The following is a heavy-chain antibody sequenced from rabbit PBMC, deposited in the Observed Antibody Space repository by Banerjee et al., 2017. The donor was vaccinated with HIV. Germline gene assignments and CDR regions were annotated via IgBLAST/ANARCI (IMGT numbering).Heavy chain of an antibody. V-gene: IGHV1S40*01. D-gene: IGHD6-1*01. CDR1: GFTLSSSYW. CDR2: INTGDGST. Sequence: QSLEESGGDLVKPGASLTLTCKASGFTLSSSYWIYWVRQAPGKGLEWIGCINTGDGSTYYASWAKGRFTISKTSSTTVTLQMTSLTAADTATYFCARGYATYATAMSRLALWGPGTLVTV. J-gene: IGHJ3*01. CDR3: ARGYATYATAMSRLAL.